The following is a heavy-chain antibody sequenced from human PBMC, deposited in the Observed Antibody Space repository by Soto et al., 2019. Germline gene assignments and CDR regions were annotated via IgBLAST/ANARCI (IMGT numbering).Heavy chain of an antibody. V-gene: IGHV5-10-1*01. J-gene: IGHJ4*02. CDR1: GYSFTSYW. CDR2: IDPSDSYT. D-gene: IGHD3-9*01. Sequence: GESLKISCKGSGYSFTSYWISWVRQMPGKGLEWMGRIDPSDSYTNYSPSFQGHVTISADKSISTAYLQWSSLKASDTAMYYCARRMWGYYDILTGYYEFDYWGQGTLVTVSS. CDR3: ARRMWGYYDILTGYYEFDY.